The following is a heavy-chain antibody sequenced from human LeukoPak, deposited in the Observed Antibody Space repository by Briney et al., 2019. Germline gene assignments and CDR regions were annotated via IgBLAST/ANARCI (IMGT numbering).Heavy chain of an antibody. J-gene: IGHJ4*02. CDR1: GFTFSSYA. Sequence: PPGRSLRLSCAASGFTFSSYAMHWVRQAPGKGLEWVAIISYDGSNEYFADSVKGRFTIARDNSKNTLYLQMNSLRVEDTAAYYCARGGGYSYGDLTFDYWGQGSLVTVSS. CDR2: ISYDGSNE. D-gene: IGHD5-18*01. CDR3: ARGGGYSYGDLTFDY. V-gene: IGHV3-30*04.